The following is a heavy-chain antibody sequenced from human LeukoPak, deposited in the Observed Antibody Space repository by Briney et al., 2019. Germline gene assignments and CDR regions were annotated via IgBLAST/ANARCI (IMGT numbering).Heavy chain of an antibody. J-gene: IGHJ5*02. CDR1: GGSFSGYY. CDR3: AREGYCSSTSCYPRLYNWFDP. V-gene: IGHV4-34*01. Sequence: SETLSLTCAVYGGSFSGYYWSWIRQPPGKGLEWIGEINHSGSTNYNPSLKSRVTISVDTSKNQFSLKLSSVTAADTAVYYCAREGYCSSTSCYPRLYNWFDPWGQGTLVTVSS. D-gene: IGHD2-2*01. CDR2: INHSGST.